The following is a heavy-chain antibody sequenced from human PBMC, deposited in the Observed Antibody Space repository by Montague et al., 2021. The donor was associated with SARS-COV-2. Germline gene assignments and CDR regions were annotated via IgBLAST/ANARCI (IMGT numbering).Heavy chain of an antibody. J-gene: IGHJ3*02. Sequence: SETLSLTCHLSSRPFTSYSCTWLRKPPLKAMAYYGGVTPTGTNNYNPSVKSGVTISEDTSKNQFYLRLNSVTAADTAAYYCARGRRPVVVPGAGPAGRAFDIWGQGTMGTVSS. CDR1: SRPFTSYS. D-gene: IGHD2-2*01. CDR2: VTPTGTN. V-gene: IGHV4-34*01. CDR3: ARGRRPVVVPGAGPAGRAFDI.